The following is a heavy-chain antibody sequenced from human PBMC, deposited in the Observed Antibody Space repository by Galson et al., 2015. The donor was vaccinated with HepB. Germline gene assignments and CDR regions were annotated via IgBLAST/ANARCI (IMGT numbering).Heavy chain of an antibody. D-gene: IGHD5-18*01. V-gene: IGHV3-7*01. J-gene: IGHJ4*02. CDR1: GFTFSNYW. Sequence: SLRLSCAASGFTFSNYWMSWVRQAPGKGLEWGANIAEDGSDKYYVDSVKGRFSISRDNGKSSLFLQMNSLRAEDTAVYYCARHKVNTAAREYWGQGTLVTVSS. CDR3: ARHKVNTAAREY. CDR2: IAEDGSDK.